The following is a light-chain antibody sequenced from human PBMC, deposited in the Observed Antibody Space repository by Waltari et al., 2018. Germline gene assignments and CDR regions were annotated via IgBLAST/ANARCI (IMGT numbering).Light chain of an antibody. V-gene: IGLV1-51*02. CDR3: GTWDSSLSGAV. Sequence: QPVFTQPPSVSAAPGQRVTISCPGGSSNIGTNSVSWYRQFPGTAPKLLIYEDSERPSGIPGRFSGSKSGTSATLDITGLQAGDEADYYCGTWDSSLSGAVFGGGTHLTVL. J-gene: IGLJ7*01. CDR2: EDS. CDR1: SSNIGTNS.